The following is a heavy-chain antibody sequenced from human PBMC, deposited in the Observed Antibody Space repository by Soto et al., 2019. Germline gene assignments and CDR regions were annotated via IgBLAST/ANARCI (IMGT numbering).Heavy chain of an antibody. D-gene: IGHD6-19*01. CDR2: IYWDDDK. V-gene: IGHV2-5*02. CDR1: GFSLSTAGVG. Sequence: QITLKESGPSLVKPTQTLTLTCTFSGFSLSTAGVGVVWIRQPPRKALEWVALIYWDDDKHYSPSLRNRLTITKDTAKNRVVLTLTNVDPLDTATYFCAHVGGLEQWLYRLDHWGQGALVTGSS. J-gene: IGHJ4*02. CDR3: AHVGGLEQWLYRLDH.